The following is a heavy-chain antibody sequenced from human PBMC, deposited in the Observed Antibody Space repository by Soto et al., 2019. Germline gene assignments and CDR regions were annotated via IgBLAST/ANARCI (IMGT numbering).Heavy chain of an antibody. V-gene: IGHV4-61*08. D-gene: IGHD1-26*01. J-gene: IGHJ4*02. CDR2: NHIRGRT. CDR3: ARLIDINSRPLDF. Sequence: PSETLSLTCSVSGVSVSSDDYYWNWIRQPPGKGLEWIGYNHIRGRTNYNPSLGSRVAISLDTSKNQFSLTLTSVTAADTAIYSCARLIDINSRPLDFWGQGTLVTVSS. CDR1: GVSVSSDDYY.